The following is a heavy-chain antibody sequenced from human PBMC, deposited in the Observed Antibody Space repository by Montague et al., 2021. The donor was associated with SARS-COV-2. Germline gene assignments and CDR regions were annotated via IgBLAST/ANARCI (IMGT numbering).Heavy chain of an antibody. CDR1: GFTSGFIFRKVA. CDR3: AKEMGHGRPFDY. V-gene: IGHV3-23*01. Sequence: FLRLSFAASGFTSGFIFRKVAMSWVRQAPGKGLEWVSAIGGSGDTYYADSVKGRFAISRDNSKNTLYLQMNSLRADDTAVYYCAKEMGHGRPFDYWGQGALVTVSS. J-gene: IGHJ4*02. CDR2: IGGSGDT. D-gene: IGHD2-15*01.